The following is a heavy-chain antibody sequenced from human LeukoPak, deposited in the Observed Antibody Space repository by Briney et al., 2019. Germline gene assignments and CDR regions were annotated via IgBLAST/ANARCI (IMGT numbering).Heavy chain of an antibody. CDR2: IYYSGST. CDR1: GGSISSYY. CDR3: ARAAAYDFWSGYRWFDP. J-gene: IGHJ5*02. Sequence: SETLSLTCTVSGGSISSYYWSWIRQPPGKGLEWIGYIYYSGSTNYNPSLKSRVTISVDTSKNQFSLKLNSVTAADTAVYYCARAAAYDFWSGYRWFDPWGQGTLVTVSS. D-gene: IGHD3-3*01. V-gene: IGHV4-59*01.